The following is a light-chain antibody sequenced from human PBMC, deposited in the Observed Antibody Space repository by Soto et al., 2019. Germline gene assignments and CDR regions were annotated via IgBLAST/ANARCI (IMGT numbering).Light chain of an antibody. V-gene: IGKV3-20*01. J-gene: IGKJ1*01. CDR2: GAS. Sequence: EIVLTQSPGTLSLSPGERATLSCRASQSVSSSYLAWYQQKPGQAPRLLIYGASSRATGIPDGFSGSGSGADFTLTISRLEPEEFAVYYCQQYGSSPTFGQGTKVEIK. CDR1: QSVSSSY. CDR3: QQYGSSPT.